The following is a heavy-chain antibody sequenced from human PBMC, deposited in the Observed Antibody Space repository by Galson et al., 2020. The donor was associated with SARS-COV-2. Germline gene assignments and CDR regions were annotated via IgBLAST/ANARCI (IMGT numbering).Heavy chain of an antibody. V-gene: IGHV4-34*01. CDR3: TRGAPGY. J-gene: IGHJ4*02. Sequence: SETLSLTCAVYGGSFSDYKWTWIRQAPEKGLEWIVQISHRGTTNYNPSLKGRVTISIDTSKNQFSLKLSSVTAADTAVYYCTRGAPGYWGQGTLVTVSS. CDR2: ISHRGTT. CDR1: GGSFSDYK.